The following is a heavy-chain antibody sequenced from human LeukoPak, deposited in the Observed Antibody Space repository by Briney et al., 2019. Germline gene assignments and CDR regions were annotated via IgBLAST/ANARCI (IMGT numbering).Heavy chain of an antibody. D-gene: IGHD6-25*01. J-gene: IGHJ5*02. CDR2: IIPIFGTA. CDR1: GGTFSSYA. Sequence: ASVKVSCKASGGTFSSYAISWVGQAPGQGLEWMGGIIPIFGTANYAQKFQGRVTITADESTSTAYMELSSLRSEDTAVYYCARGKIGSYNWFDPWGQGTLVTVSS. CDR3: ARGKIGSYNWFDP. V-gene: IGHV1-69*01.